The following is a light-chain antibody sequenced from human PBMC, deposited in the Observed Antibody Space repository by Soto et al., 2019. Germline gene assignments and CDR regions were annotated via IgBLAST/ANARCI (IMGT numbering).Light chain of an antibody. J-gene: IGKJ4*01. CDR3: QQYNNWPPLT. CDR2: GAS. V-gene: IGKV3-15*01. Sequence: EIVMTQSPATLSVSPGETATLSCRASQSVTSNLAWYQQKPGQAPRLLIYGASTRATGISARFSGSGSGTEFTLTINSLQSEDFAVYYCQQYNNWPPLTFGGGTKVDIK. CDR1: QSVTSN.